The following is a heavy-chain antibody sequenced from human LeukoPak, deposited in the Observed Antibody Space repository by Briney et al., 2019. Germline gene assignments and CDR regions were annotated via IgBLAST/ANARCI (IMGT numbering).Heavy chain of an antibody. J-gene: IGHJ1*01. CDR3: ARDPRITIFGVATLEYFQH. CDR2: ISYDGSNK. D-gene: IGHD3-3*01. V-gene: IGHV3-30-3*01. CDR1: GFTFSSYA. Sequence: QPGRSLRLSCAASGFTFSSYAMHWVRQAPGKGLEWVAVISYDGSNKYYADSVKGRFTISRDNSKNTLYLQMNSLRAEDTAVYYCARDPRITIFGVATLEYFQHWGQGTLVTVSS.